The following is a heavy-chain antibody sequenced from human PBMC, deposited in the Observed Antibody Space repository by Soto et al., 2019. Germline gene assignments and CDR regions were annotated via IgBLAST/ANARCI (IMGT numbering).Heavy chain of an antibody. CDR1: GGTFSRYA. V-gene: IGHV1-69*12. J-gene: IGHJ2*01. D-gene: IGHD6-19*01. CDR3: AQTLCSAVAGPGRFAL. Sequence: QVQLVQSGAEVKKPGSSVKVSCKASGGTFSRYAISWVRQVPGQGLEWMGGITPMFGTANYAQKFQGRVTLTAAESTGTCHMELRRLRAADTAVYYCAQTLCSAVAGPGRFALWGPGTLVIVSS. CDR2: ITPMFGTA.